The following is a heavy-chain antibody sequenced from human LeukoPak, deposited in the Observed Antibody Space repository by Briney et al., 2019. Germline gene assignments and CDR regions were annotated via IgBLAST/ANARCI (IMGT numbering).Heavy chain of an antibody. CDR2: IKQDGSEM. J-gene: IGHJ4*02. CDR3: GRDRRYMTTVTTATDY. Sequence: GSLRLSCAASGFIFSSYWMSWVRRAPGKGLEWVANIKQDGSEMYYVDSVKGRFTISRDNGKNSLYLQMNSLRAEDTAVYYCGRDRRYMTTVTTATDYWGQGTLVTVSS. V-gene: IGHV3-7*03. D-gene: IGHD4-17*01. CDR1: GFIFSSYW.